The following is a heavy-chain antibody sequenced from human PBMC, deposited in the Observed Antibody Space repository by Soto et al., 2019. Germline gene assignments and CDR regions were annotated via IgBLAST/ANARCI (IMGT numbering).Heavy chain of an antibody. CDR1: GFTFITYW. V-gene: IGHV3-7*01. CDR3: ARTPSYDLTHMDV. J-gene: IGHJ6*03. D-gene: IGHD3-3*01. CDR2: IKQDGSEK. Sequence: GGSLRLSCAASGFTFITYWMSWVRQAPGKGLEWVANIKQDGSEKHYVDSVKGRFTISRDNAKKSLYLQMNSLRADDTAVYYCARTPSYDLTHMDVWGKGTTVTVSS.